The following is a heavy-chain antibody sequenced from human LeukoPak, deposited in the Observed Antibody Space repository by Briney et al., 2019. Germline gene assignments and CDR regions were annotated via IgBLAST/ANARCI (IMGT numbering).Heavy chain of an antibody. J-gene: IGHJ5*02. D-gene: IGHD4-17*01. CDR3: ARDLGTTVTSRGTFDL. CDR1: GFFFNSYN. Sequence: GGSLRLSCAASGFFFNSYNMNWVRQAPGKGLEWVSSISSSSTYIYYADSVKGRFTISRDHARNSLYLQMSSLRAEDTAVYYCARDLGTTVTSRGTFDLWGQGTLVTVSS. CDR2: ISSSSTYI. V-gene: IGHV3-21*01.